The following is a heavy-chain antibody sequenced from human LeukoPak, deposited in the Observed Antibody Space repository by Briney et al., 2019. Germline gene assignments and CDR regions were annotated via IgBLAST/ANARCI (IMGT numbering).Heavy chain of an antibody. J-gene: IGHJ6*04. D-gene: IGHD3-10*02. Sequence: GSLRLSCAASGFTFSSYSMNWVRQAPGKELEWVSYISSSGSTIYYADSVKGRFTISRDNAKNSLYLQMNSLRAEDTAVYYCAELGITMIGGVWGKGTTVTISS. CDR1: GFTFSSYS. V-gene: IGHV3-48*04. CDR3: AELGITMIGGV. CDR2: ISSSGSTI.